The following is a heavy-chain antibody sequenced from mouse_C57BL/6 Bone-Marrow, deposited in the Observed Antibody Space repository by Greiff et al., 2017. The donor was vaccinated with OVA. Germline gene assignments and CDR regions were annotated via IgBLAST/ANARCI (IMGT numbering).Heavy chain of an antibody. Sequence: QVHVKQSGAELARPGASVKLSCKASGYTFTSYGISWVKQRTGQGLEWIGEIYPRSGNTYYNEKFKGKATLTADKSSSTAYMELRSLTSEDSAVYFCARSYPRAMDYWGQGTSVTVSS. CDR1: GYTFTSYG. V-gene: IGHV1-81*01. D-gene: IGHD2-10*01. CDR2: IYPRSGNT. CDR3: ARSYPRAMDY. J-gene: IGHJ4*01.